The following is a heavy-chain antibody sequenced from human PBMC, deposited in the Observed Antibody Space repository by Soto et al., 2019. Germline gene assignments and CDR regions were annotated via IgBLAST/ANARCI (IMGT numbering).Heavy chain of an antibody. CDR2: INHSVST. J-gene: IGHJ5*02. CDR3: ARGGPDSYEYPGWFDP. D-gene: IGHD5-18*01. V-gene: IGHV4-34*01. Sequence: PSETLSLTCAVYGGSFSGYYWSWIRQSPGKGLEWIGEINHSVSTNFNPSLKSRVTISVDTSKNHFSLKLSSMTAADTAVYYCARGGPDSYEYPGWFDPWGQGSRVT. CDR1: GGSFSGYY.